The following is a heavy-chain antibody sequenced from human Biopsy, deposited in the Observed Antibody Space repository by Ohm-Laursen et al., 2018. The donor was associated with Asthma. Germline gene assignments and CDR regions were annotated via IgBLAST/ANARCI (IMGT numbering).Heavy chain of an antibody. CDR3: ARTHERWTSIQDDALDI. J-gene: IGHJ3*02. CDR2: ISYDGGNK. V-gene: IGHV3-30*03. D-gene: IGHD4-23*01. CDR1: GVTFSIYD. Sequence: SLRLSCAASGVTFSIYDIHWVRQAPGKGLEWVAVISYDGGNKFYGDSVKGRFTLSRDNSRNTLYPQMNSLGVEDTAIYYCARTHERWTSIQDDALDIWGQGTMVIVSS.